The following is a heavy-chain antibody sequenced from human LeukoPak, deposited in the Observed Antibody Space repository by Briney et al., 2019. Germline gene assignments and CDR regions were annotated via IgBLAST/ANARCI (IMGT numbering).Heavy chain of an antibody. CDR1: GYTFTSYG. D-gene: IGHD2-2*01. CDR3: ARAYCSSTSCYGPWFDP. Sequence: ASVKVSCKASGYTFTSYGISWVRQAPGQGLEWMGWISAYNGNTNYAQKLQGRVTMTTDTSTSTAYMELRSLRSDDTAVYYCARAYCSSTSCYGPWFDPWGQGTLVTVSS. V-gene: IGHV1-18*01. J-gene: IGHJ5*02. CDR2: ISAYNGNT.